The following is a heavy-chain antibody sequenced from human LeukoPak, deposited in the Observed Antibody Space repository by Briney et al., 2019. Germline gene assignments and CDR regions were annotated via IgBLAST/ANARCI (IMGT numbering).Heavy chain of an antibody. CDR3: ARDRGYQPHSPIPDP. J-gene: IGHJ5*02. Sequence: SVKVSCKASGGTFSSYAISWVRQAPGQGLEWMGRIIPIFGTANYAQKFQGRVTITTDESTSTAYMELSSLRSEDTAVYYCARDRGYQPHSPIPDPWGQGTLVTVSS. V-gene: IGHV1-69*05. CDR1: GGTFSSYA. CDR2: IIPIFGTA. D-gene: IGHD3-22*01.